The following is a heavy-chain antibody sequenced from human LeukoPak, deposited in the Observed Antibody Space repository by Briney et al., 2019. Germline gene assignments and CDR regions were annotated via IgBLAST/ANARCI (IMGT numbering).Heavy chain of an antibody. V-gene: IGHV4-59*01. Sequence: SETLSLTCTVSGGSISSYYWSWIRQPPGKELEWIGYIYYSGSTNYNPSLKSRVTISVDTSKNQFSLKLSSVTAADTAVYHCARAVGTSYYYYGMDVWGQGTTVTVSS. D-gene: IGHD1-14*01. CDR3: ARAVGTSYYYYGMDV. CDR1: GGSISSYY. CDR2: IYYSGST. J-gene: IGHJ6*02.